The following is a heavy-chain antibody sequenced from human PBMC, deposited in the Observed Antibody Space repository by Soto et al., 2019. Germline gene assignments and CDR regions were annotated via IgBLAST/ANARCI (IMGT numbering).Heavy chain of an antibody. D-gene: IGHD6-19*01. J-gene: IGHJ4*02. CDR1: GFTFSSYG. V-gene: IGHV3-33*01. CDR3: ASLAVADDY. CDR2: IWYDGSNK. Sequence: QVQLVESGGGVVQPGRSLRLSCAASGFTFSSYGMHWVRQAPGKGLEWVAVIWYDGSNKYYADSVKGRFTISRDNSKNTLYLQMNSLRAEDTAVYYCASLAVADDYWGQGTLVTVSS.